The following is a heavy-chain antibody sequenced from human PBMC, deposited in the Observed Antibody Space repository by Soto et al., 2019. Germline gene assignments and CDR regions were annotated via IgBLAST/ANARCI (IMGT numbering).Heavy chain of an antibody. Sequence: ASVKVSCKASGYTLTSYYMHWVRQAPGQGLAWMGIINPSGGSTSYAQNYQGRITMTRDTSTTTVYMELSSLRSEGTAVYFCARGDYDVLTGHYPLDYWGQGXQVTV. CDR2: INPSGGST. J-gene: IGHJ4*02. CDR1: GYTLTSYY. V-gene: IGHV1-46*01. D-gene: IGHD3-9*01. CDR3: ARGDYDVLTGHYPLDY.